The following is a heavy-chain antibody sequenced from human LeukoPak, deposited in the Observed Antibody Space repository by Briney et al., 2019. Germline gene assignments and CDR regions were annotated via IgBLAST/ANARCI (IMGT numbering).Heavy chain of an antibody. Sequence: PSETLSLTCTVSGGSISSYYWSWIRQPPGKGLEWIGYIYYSGSTNYSPSLKSRLTMSVDTSNNQFSLKLSSVTAADTAVYYCARDRYGGIIDSWGQGTLVSVSS. D-gene: IGHD1-1*01. CDR3: ARDRYGGIIDS. CDR1: GGSISSYY. CDR2: IYYSGST. J-gene: IGHJ4*02. V-gene: IGHV4-59*12.